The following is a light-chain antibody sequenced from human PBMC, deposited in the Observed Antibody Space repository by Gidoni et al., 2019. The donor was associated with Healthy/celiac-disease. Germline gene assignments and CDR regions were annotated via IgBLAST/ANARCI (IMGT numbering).Light chain of an antibody. CDR1: SSDVGGYNY. CDR3: SSYTRSSTLEV. J-gene: IGLJ3*02. Sequence: SALTQPASVYGSPGQSITISCTGTSSDVGGYNYVSCYQQHPGKAPKLMIYEVNNRPSGVSNRFSGSKSGNTASLTISGLQAEDEADYYCSSYTRSSTLEVFGGGTKLTVL. CDR2: EVN. V-gene: IGLV2-14*01.